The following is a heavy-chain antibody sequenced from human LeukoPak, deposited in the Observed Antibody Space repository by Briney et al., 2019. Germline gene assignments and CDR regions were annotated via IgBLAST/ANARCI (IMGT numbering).Heavy chain of an antibody. D-gene: IGHD6-13*01. J-gene: IGHJ4*02. CDR2: IYYSGST. CDR1: GGSISSYY. V-gene: IGHV4-59*01. Sequence: PSETLSLTCTVSGGSISSYYWSWMRQPPGKGLEWIGYIYYSGSTNYNPSLKSRVTISVDTSKHQFSLKLTSVNAADTAVYYCARVLRQQLAYFDYWAQGTLVTVSS. CDR3: ARVLRQQLAYFDY.